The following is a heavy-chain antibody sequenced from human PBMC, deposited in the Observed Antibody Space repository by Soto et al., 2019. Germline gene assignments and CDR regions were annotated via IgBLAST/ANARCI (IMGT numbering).Heavy chain of an antibody. D-gene: IGHD5-12*01. Sequence: GGSLRLSCAASGFTFSSYAMSWVRQAPGKGLEWVSAISGSGGSTYYADSVKGRFTISRDNSKNTLYLQMNSLRAEDTAVYYCANDHYSGYDYYYYGMDVWGQGTTVTVSS. CDR2: ISGSGGST. CDR1: GFTFSSYA. V-gene: IGHV3-23*01. J-gene: IGHJ6*02. CDR3: ANDHYSGYDYYYYGMDV.